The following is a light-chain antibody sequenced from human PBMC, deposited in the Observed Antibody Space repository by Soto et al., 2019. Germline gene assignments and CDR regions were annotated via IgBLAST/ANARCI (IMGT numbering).Light chain of an antibody. J-gene: IGKJ2*03. CDR1: QRVDNHY. Sequence: PGERVTLSGGAGQRVDNHYVAWYQQKPGLAPRLLIYDAVNRTTGIPDGFSGGGSGTHFTLTISSMEPEDVAVYYCHQYGNSRYSFGQATNVQTK. CDR3: HQYGNSRYS. V-gene: IGKV3D-20*01. CDR2: DAV.